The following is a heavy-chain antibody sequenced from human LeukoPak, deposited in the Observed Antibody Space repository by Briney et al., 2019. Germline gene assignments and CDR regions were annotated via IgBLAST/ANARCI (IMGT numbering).Heavy chain of an antibody. CDR3: ARRPIAAAGISDY. V-gene: IGHV3-48*01. D-gene: IGHD6-13*01. J-gene: IGHJ4*02. CDR2: ISSGSSTM. CDR1: GFTFSSYS. Sequence: GGPLRPSGAASGFTFSSYSMNWVGRAPGKGLGWVSYISSGSSTMYYADSVRGRFTISRDDAKNSLYLQMDSLRAEDTAVYYCARRPIAAAGISDYWGQGTLVTVSS.